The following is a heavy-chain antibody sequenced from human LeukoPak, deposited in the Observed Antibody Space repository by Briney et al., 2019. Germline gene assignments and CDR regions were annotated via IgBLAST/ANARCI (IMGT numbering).Heavy chain of an antibody. CDR2: INSDGSSA. CDR1: GFTFSSYW. CDR3: ARDDDYGDYFFDY. Sequence: GGSLRLSCAASGFTFSSYWMHWVRQAPGKGLVGVSRINSDGSSASYADSVKGRFTISRDNAKNTLYLQMNSLRAEDTAVYYCARDDDYGDYFFDYWGQGTLVTVSS. D-gene: IGHD4-17*01. V-gene: IGHV3-74*01. J-gene: IGHJ4*02.